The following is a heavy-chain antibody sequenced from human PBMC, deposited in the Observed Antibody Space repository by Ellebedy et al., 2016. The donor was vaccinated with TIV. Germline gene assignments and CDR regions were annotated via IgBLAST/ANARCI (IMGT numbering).Heavy chain of an antibody. V-gene: IGHV1-3*01. CDR3: ARDDCRTFSGGRCYSHYYGMDV. J-gene: IGHJ6*02. D-gene: IGHD2-15*01. Sequence: AASVKVSCKASGYTFISYTMHWARQAPGQRLEWMGWINAGNGNTKYSQKFQGRVTITRDTSASTAYMELSSLRSEDTAVYYCARDDCRTFSGGRCYSHYYGMDVWGQGTTVTVSS. CDR1: GYTFISYT. CDR2: INAGNGNT.